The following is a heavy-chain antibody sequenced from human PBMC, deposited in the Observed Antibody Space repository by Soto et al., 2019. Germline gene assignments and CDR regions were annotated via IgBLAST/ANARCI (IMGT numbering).Heavy chain of an antibody. CDR1: GGSISSYY. Sequence: SETLSLTCTVSGGSISSYYWSWIRQPPGKGLEWIGYIYYSGSTNYNPSLKSRVTISVDTSKNQFSLKLSSVTAADTAVYYCARDGWNYVRAYYYYGMDVWGPGTTVTV. J-gene: IGHJ6*02. CDR3: ARDGWNYVRAYYYYGMDV. D-gene: IGHD1-7*01. V-gene: IGHV4-59*01. CDR2: IYYSGST.